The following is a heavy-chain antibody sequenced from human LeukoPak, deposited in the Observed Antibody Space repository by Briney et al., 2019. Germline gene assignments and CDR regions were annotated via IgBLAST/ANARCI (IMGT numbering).Heavy chain of an antibody. CDR2: TYYTSKWNT. CDR1: GDSVSTSGAA. Sequence: SQTLSLSCAISGDSVSTSGAAWNWVRQSPSRGLEWLGRTYYTSKWNTDYAVSVKSRIVVNPDTSKNQFSLQLNSVTSEDTAVYYCARGRASAFDVWGQSTMVTVSS. CDR3: ARGRASAFDV. D-gene: IGHD6-25*01. J-gene: IGHJ3*01. V-gene: IGHV6-1*01.